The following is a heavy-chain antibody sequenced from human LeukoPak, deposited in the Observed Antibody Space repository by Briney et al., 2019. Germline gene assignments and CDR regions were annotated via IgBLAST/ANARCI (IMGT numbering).Heavy chain of an antibody. V-gene: IGHV1-69*13. CDR2: SIPIFGTA. D-gene: IGHD3-22*01. CDR1: GGTFSSYA. CDR3: AREGVGDSSGYYYDYFDY. J-gene: IGHJ4*02. Sequence: ASVKVSCKASGGTFSSYAISWVRQAPGHGLEWMGGSIPIFGTANYAQKFQGRVTITADESTSTAYMELSSLRSEDTAVYYCAREGVGDSSGYYYDYFDYWGQGTLVTVSS.